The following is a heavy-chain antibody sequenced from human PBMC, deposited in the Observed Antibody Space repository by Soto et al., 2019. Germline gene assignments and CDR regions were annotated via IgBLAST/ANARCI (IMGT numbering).Heavy chain of an antibody. D-gene: IGHD3-10*01. CDR1: GGSISSGDYY. CDR3: ARLGPYGSESYSFRYNWFDP. CDR2: IYYSGST. J-gene: IGHJ5*02. V-gene: IGHV4-30-4*01. Sequence: SETLSLTCTVSGGSISSGDYYWSWIRQPPGKGLEWIGYIYYSGSTYYNPSLKSRVTISVDTSKNQFSLKLSSVTAADTAMYYCARLGPYGSESYSFRYNWFDPWGQGTQVTVSS.